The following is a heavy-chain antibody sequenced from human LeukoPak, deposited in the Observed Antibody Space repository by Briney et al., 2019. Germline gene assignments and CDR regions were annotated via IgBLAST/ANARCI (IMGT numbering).Heavy chain of an antibody. CDR3: ARHLADSSRYSWFDR. D-gene: IGHD3-22*01. CDR2: IYHSGST. V-gene: IGHV4-38-2*01. CDR1: GYSISSGYY. J-gene: IGHJ5*02. Sequence: SETLSLTCAVSGYSISSGYYWAWIRQPPVKGLEWIGSIYHSGSTYYNPSLKSRDTISVDTSKNQFSLKLSSVTAADTAVYYCARHLADSSRYSWFDRWGQGTLVTVSS.